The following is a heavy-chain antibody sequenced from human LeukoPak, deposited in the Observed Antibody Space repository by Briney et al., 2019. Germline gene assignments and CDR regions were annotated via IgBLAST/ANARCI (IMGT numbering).Heavy chain of an antibody. CDR3: ARDQGSSGWSDFDY. Sequence: GASVKVSCKASGYTFTGYYIHWVRQAPGQGLEWMGWINPDSGGTDYAQKFQGRVTMIRDTSFSTAYMELSRPTYDDTAVYYCARDQGSSGWSDFDYWGQGTLVTVSS. D-gene: IGHD6-19*01. CDR2: INPDSGGT. V-gene: IGHV1-2*02. J-gene: IGHJ4*02. CDR1: GYTFTGYY.